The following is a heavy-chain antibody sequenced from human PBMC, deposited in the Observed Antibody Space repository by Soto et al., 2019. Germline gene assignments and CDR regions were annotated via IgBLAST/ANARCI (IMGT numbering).Heavy chain of an antibody. D-gene: IGHD6-19*01. CDR3: EKDLGAGAGTGEFDY. CDR2: ISGSGGST. V-gene: IGHV3-23*01. J-gene: IGHJ4*02. Sequence: GGSLRLSCAASGFTFSSYAMSWVRQAPGKGLEWVSAISGSGGSTYDADTVKGRFNIARDNSKNTLYRQMNSLRAEDTAVYYCEKDLGAGAGTGEFDYWGQGTLVTVSS. CDR1: GFTFSSYA.